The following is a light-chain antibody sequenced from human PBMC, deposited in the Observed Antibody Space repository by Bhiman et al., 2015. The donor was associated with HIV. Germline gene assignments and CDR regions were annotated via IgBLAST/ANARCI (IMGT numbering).Light chain of an antibody. CDR3: AAWDDSLNAWI. Sequence: QSVLTQSPSVSGTPGQRVTIFCSGSDSDIGINSVSWYQQLPGTAPKFLIFRTYQRPSGVPDRFSGSKSDTSASLAISGLLPEDEAVYYCAAWDDSLNAWIFGGGTKLTVL. J-gene: IGLJ2*01. V-gene: IGLV1-44*01. CDR1: DSDIGINS. CDR2: RTY.